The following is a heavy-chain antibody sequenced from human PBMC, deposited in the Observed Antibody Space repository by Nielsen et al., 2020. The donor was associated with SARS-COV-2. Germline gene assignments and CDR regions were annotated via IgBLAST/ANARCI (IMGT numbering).Heavy chain of an antibody. V-gene: IGHV3-33*01. CDR1: GFTFSIYG. CDR2: IWYDGSNK. CDR3: ARESGSSSWDVGAFDI. D-gene: IGHD6-13*01. J-gene: IGHJ3*02. Sequence: GESLKISCAASGFTFSIYGMHWVRQAPGKGLEWVAVIWYDGSNKYYADSVKGRFTISRDNSKNTLYLQMNSLRAEDTAVYYCARESGSSSWDVGAFDIWGQGTMVTVSS.